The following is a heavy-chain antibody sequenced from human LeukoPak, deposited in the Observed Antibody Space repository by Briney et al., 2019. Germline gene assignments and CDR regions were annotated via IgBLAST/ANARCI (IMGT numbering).Heavy chain of an antibody. Sequence: PGGSLRLSYAASGFTFDSYSMYWVRQAPGKGLEWVSSISRSSSYIYYTDSVKGRFTISRDNGKRSLYLQMNSLRAEDTAVYYCAKPFDVVVVVAAAGASGFDYWGQGTLVTVSS. CDR3: AKPFDVVVVVAAAGASGFDY. J-gene: IGHJ4*02. D-gene: IGHD2-15*01. CDR1: GFTFDSYS. V-gene: IGHV3-21*01. CDR2: ISRSSSYI.